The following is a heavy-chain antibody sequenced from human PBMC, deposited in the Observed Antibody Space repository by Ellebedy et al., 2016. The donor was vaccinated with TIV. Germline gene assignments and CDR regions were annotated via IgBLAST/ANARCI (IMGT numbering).Heavy chain of an antibody. CDR1: GFTFSSYS. J-gene: IGHJ4*02. CDR2: ISSSSETI. V-gene: IGHV3-48*02. CDR3: ARDRDRGLYYFDY. Sequence: GESLKISXAASGFTFSSYSMNWVRQAPGKGLEWVSYISSSSETIYYADSVKGRFSISRDNAKNSLYLQMKSLRDEDTAVYYCARDRDRGLYYFDYWGQGTLVTVSS. D-gene: IGHD2-21*02.